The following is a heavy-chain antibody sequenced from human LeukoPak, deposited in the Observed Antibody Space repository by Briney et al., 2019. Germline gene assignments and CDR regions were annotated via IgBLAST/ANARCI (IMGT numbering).Heavy chain of an antibody. Sequence: ASVKVSCKASGYTFTSYYMHWVRQAPGQGLEWMGIINPSGGTTNYAQKFQGRVTMTRDTSTGTVYLDLSSLRSEDTAVYYCARSPRASTPYYFDYWGQGTLVTVSS. CDR2: INPSGGTT. D-gene: IGHD1-26*01. J-gene: IGHJ4*02. V-gene: IGHV1-46*01. CDR1: GYTFTSYY. CDR3: ARSPRASTPYYFDY.